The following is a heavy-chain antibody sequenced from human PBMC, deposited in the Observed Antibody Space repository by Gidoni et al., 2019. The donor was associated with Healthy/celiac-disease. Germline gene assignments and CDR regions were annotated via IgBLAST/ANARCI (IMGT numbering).Heavy chain of an antibody. CDR1: GFTFSRYA. CDR2: ISSNGGST. CDR3: ARGRSGYSYGFENYFDY. J-gene: IGHJ4*02. V-gene: IGHV3-64*01. D-gene: IGHD5-18*01. Sequence: EVQLVESGGGLVQPGGSLRLSCAASGFTFSRYAMHWVRQAPGKGLEYVSAISSNGGSTYYANSVKGRFTISRDNSKNTLYLQMGSLRAEDMAVYYCARGRSGYSYGFENYFDYWGQGTLVTVSS.